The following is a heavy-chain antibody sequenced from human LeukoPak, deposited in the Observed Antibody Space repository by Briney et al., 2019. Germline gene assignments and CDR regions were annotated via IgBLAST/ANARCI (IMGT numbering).Heavy chain of an antibody. CDR2: ISGDGGST. Sequence: GGSLTLSCTASGFTFDDYSIHSVPQAPGKSLECVSLISGDGGSTYYADSVKGRFTISRDNSKNSLSLQMNSLSTAATALYSCAKDVATITMIFAFDIWGPGTMVTVSS. V-gene: IGHV3-43*02. D-gene: IGHD3-22*01. CDR1: GFTFDDYS. CDR3: AKDVATITMIFAFDI. J-gene: IGHJ3*02.